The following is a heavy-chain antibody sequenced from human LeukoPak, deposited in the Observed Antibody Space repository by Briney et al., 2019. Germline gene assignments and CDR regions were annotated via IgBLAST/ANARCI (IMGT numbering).Heavy chain of an antibody. Sequence: GGSLRLSCAASGFTFSSYAMHWVRQAPGKGLEWVAFIRYDGSDKYSADSVKGRFTISRDNSKNTLYLQMNSLRAEDTAVYYCAKSRRGYSYVGRRGTHYYYYMDVWGKGTTVTISS. J-gene: IGHJ6*03. D-gene: IGHD5-18*01. V-gene: IGHV3-30*02. CDR3: AKSRRGYSYVGRRGTHYYYYMDV. CDR2: IRYDGSDK. CDR1: GFTFSSYA.